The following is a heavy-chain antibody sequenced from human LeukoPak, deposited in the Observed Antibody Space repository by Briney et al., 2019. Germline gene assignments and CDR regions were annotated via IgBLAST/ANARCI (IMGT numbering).Heavy chain of an antibody. CDR1: GFTFSTYN. CDR3: ARGVITFGGVIPLFDY. CDR2: ITSSSSYA. Sequence: PGGSLRLSCEASGFTFSTYNMNWVRQAPGKRLEWVSSITSSSSYAFYADSVKGRFTISRDNAKSSLYLQMNNLRAEDTAVYYCARGVITFGGVIPLFDYWGQGTLVTVSS. D-gene: IGHD3-16*01. V-gene: IGHV3-21*01. J-gene: IGHJ4*02.